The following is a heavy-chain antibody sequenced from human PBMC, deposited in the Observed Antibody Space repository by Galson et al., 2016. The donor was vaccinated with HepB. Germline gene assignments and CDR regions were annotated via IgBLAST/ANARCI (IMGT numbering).Heavy chain of an antibody. CDR1: GGSINRASYY. J-gene: IGHJ4*02. Sequence: SETLSLTCTVSGGSINRASYYWGWIRQSPGKGLEWIGSINYSGTAYYNPSLEGRVTISVDTSKTQMSLKLTSVTAADTAVYYCARDLYYEDRTDSPGDYWGQGALVTVSS. CDR3: ARDLYYEDRTDSPGDY. D-gene: IGHD3-22*01. V-gene: IGHV4-39*07. CDR2: INYSGTA.